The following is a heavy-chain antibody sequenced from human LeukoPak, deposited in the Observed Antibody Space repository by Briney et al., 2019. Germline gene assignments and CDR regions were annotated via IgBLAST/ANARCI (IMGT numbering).Heavy chain of an antibody. CDR3: AKDYPQYYYDSSGYSDAFDI. Sequence: PGRSLRLSCAASGFTFSSYGMHWVRQAPGKGLEWVAVISYDGSNKYYADSVKGRFTISRDNSKNTLYLQVNSLRAEDTAVYYCAKDYPQYYYDSSGYSDAFDIWGQGTMVTVSS. J-gene: IGHJ3*02. CDR2: ISYDGSNK. CDR1: GFTFSSYG. D-gene: IGHD3-22*01. V-gene: IGHV3-30*18.